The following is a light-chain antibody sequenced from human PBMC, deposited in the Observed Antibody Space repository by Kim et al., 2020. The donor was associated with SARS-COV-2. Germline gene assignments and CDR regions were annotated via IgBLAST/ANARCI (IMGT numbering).Light chain of an antibody. CDR3: CSYAASSSLV. CDR1: SRDVGGYNY. Sequence: GQSVTLSCTGTSRDVGGYNYVSWYQHHPGKPPKLMIYGVTDRPSGVPDRFSGSKSGNTASLTISGLQAEDEADYYCCSYAASSSLVFGGGTQLTVL. J-gene: IGLJ3*02. CDR2: GVT. V-gene: IGLV2-11*01.